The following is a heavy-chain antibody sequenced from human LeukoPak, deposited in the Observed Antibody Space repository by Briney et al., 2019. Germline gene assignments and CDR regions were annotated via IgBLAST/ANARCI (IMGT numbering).Heavy chain of an antibody. V-gene: IGHV3-23*01. CDR2: ISGGDTRA. D-gene: IGHD2-15*01. J-gene: IGHJ4*02. CDR3: TKRAYCSGGSCYPV. CDR1: GFTFSSYA. Sequence: GGPLRLSCAASGFTFSSYAMSWVRQPPGKGLEWVSAISGGDTRAYYADSVKGRFTISRDNSKNTLYLQMNSLRAEDTAVYYCTKRAYCSGGSCYPVWGQGTLVTVSS.